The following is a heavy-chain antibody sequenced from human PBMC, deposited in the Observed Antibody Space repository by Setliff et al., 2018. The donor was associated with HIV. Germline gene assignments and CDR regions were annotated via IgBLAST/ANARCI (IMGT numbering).Heavy chain of an antibody. V-gene: IGHV4-34*01. Sequence: SETLSLTCGVDAWSLSGYFWVWVRKSPKRGLEWIGEINYAGVANYSPSLKSRVTMSIDTSKSQFSLKVSSVTAADTAVYFCARGGAVTVLGIPSYAYFYGLDVWGQGTTVTVSS. CDR3: ARGGAVTVLGIPSYAYFYGLDV. D-gene: IGHD2-21*02. J-gene: IGHJ6*02. CDR2: INYAGVA. CDR1: AWSLSGYF.